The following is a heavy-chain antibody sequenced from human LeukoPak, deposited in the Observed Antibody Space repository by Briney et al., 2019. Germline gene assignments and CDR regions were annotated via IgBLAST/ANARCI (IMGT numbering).Heavy chain of an antibody. CDR1: GFTFSSNY. J-gene: IGHJ4*02. V-gene: IGHV3-66*02. CDR3: ARGSYGSGSFY. CDR2: IYSGGST. Sequence: GGSLRLSCAASGFTFSSNYMSWVRQAPGKGLERVSVIYSGGSTYYADSVKGRFTISRDNSKNTLYLQMNSLRAEDTAVYYCARGSYGSGSFYWGQGTLVTVSS. D-gene: IGHD3-10*01.